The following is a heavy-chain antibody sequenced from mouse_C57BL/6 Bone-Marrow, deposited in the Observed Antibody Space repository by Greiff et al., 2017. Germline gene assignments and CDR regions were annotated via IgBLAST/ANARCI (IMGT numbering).Heavy chain of an antibody. CDR2: IDPSDSYT. Sequence: VQLQQPGAELVRPGTSVKLSCKASGYTFTSYWMHWVKQRPGQGLEWIGVIDPSDSYTNYNQKFKGKATLTVDTSSSTAYMQLSSLTSEDSAVYYCAREGNLHWGYYFDYWGQGTTLTVSS. J-gene: IGHJ2*01. CDR1: GYTFTSYW. CDR3: AREGNLHWGYYFDY. V-gene: IGHV1-59*01. D-gene: IGHD4-1*01.